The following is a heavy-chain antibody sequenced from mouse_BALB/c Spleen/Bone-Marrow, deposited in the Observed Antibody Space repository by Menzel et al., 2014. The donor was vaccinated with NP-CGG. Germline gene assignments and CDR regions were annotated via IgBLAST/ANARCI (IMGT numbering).Heavy chain of an antibody. CDR2: ITYSGST. Sequence: VQLQQSGPGLVKPSQSLSLTCTVTGSSITSDYAWNWIRQFPGTKLERMGYITYSGSTSYNPSPKSRISITRDTSKNQFFLHLNSVTAEDTATYFCARDYYGSSYFDFWGQGTTLTVSS. D-gene: IGHD1-1*01. CDR3: ARDYYGSSYFDF. V-gene: IGHV3-2*02. CDR1: GSSITSDYA. J-gene: IGHJ2*01.